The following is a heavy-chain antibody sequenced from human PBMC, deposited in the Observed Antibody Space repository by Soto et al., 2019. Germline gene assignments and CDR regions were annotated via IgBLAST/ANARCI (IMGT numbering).Heavy chain of an antibody. J-gene: IGHJ6*02. Sequence: PGGSLRLSCAASRFMFSSYWMHWVRQAPGKGLVWVSRINSDGGTTTYADSVKGRFTISRDNAKNTLYLQMNSLRAEDTAVYYCAKDLVGATTSDYYGMDVWGQGTTVTVSS. D-gene: IGHD1-26*01. V-gene: IGHV3-74*01. CDR1: RFMFSSYW. CDR3: AKDLVGATTSDYYGMDV. CDR2: INSDGGTT.